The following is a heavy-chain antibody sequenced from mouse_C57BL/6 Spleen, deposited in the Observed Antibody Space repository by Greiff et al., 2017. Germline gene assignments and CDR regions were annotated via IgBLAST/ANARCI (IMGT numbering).Heavy chain of an antibody. CDR2: IDPSDSYT. CDR1: GYTFTSYW. V-gene: IGHV1-69*01. Sequence: QVQLQQPGAELVMPGASVKLSCKASGYTFTSYWMHWVKQRPGQGLEWIGEIDPSDSYTNYNQKFKGKSTLTVDKSSSPAYMQRSSLTSEDSAVYYCARGGAAQAPGYWGQGTTLTVSS. J-gene: IGHJ2*01. D-gene: IGHD3-2*02. CDR3: ARGGAAQAPGY.